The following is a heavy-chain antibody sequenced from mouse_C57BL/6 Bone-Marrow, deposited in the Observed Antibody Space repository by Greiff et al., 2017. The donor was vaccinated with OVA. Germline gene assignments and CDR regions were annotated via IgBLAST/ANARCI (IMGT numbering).Heavy chain of an antibody. V-gene: IGHV1-52*01. CDR2: IDPSDSET. CDR1: GYTFPSYW. CDR3: ARSYTYFDY. J-gene: IGHJ2*01. D-gene: IGHD2-12*01. Sequence: QVQLKQPGAELVRPGSSVKLSCKASGYTFPSYWMHWVKQRPIQGLEWIGNIDPSDSETHYNQKFKDKATLTVDKSSSTAYMQLSSLTSEDSAVYYCARSYTYFDYWGQGTTLTVSS.